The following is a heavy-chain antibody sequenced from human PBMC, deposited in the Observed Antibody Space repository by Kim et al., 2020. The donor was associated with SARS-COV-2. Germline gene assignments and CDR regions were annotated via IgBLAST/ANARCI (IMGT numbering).Heavy chain of an antibody. D-gene: IGHD3-22*01. CDR1: GFTFSSYA. V-gene: IGHV3-30-3*01. CDR2: ISYDGSNK. CDR3: AREGGYYDSSGYYGYYF. Sequence: GGSLRLSCAASGFTFSSYAMHWVRQAPGKGLEWVAVISYDGSNKYYADSVKGRFTISRDNSKNTLYLQMNSLRAEDTAVYYCAREGGYYDSSGYYGYYF. J-gene: IGHJ4*01.